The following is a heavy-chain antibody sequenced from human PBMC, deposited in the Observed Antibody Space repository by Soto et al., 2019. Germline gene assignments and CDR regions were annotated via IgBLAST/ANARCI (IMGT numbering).Heavy chain of an antibody. CDR3: AKRDRYCNNGVCYRLADY. D-gene: IGHD2-8*01. CDR2: ISGSGGST. Sequence: GGSLRLSCAASGFTFSSYAMSWVRQAPGKGLEWVSAISGSGGSTYYADSVKGRFTISRDNSKNTLYLQMNSLKAEDKAVYYCAKRDRYCNNGVCYRLADYWGQGTLVTVSS. V-gene: IGHV3-23*01. CDR1: GFTFSSYA. J-gene: IGHJ4*02.